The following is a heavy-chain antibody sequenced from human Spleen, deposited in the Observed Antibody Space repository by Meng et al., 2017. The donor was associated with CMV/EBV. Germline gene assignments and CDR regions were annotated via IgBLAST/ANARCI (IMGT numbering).Heavy chain of an antibody. CDR3: ANGVAGIYYYGMDV. CDR1: GFTFSSYA. J-gene: IGHJ6*02. D-gene: IGHD6-19*01. Sequence: GGSLRLSCAASGFTFSSYAMSWVRQAPGKGLEWVSAISGSGGSTYYADSVKGRFTISRDNSKKTLFLQMNSLRAEDTAVYYCANGVAGIYYYGMDVWGQGTTVTVSS. CDR2: ISGSGGST. V-gene: IGHV3-23*01.